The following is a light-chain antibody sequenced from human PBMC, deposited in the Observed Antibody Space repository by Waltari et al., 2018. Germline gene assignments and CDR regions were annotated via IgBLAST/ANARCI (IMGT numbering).Light chain of an antibody. Sequence: QSALTQPASVSGAPGQSITISCRAVTGLAGHSDFVPWYQHHPGKVPKLLIYEVIKRPPDISDRFTGSKSGNTASLSISGLQADDEADYYCCSYVQKDIWLFGRGTKVTVL. CDR2: EVI. J-gene: IGLJ3*02. CDR3: CSYVQKDIWL. CDR1: TGLAGHSDF. V-gene: IGLV2-23*02.